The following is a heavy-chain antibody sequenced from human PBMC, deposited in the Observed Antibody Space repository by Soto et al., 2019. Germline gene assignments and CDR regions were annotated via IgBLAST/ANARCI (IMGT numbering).Heavy chain of an antibody. CDR3: ARVVPSGIPYYYYGMDV. CDR1: GFTFSSYA. CDR2: ISYDGSNK. J-gene: IGHJ6*02. Sequence: GGSLRLSCAASGFTFSSYAMHWVRQAPGKGLEWVAVISYDGSNKYYADSVKGRFTISRDNSKNTLYLQMNSLRAEDTAVYYCARVVPSGIPYYYYGMDVWGQGTTVTVSS. V-gene: IGHV3-30-3*01. D-gene: IGHD3-10*01.